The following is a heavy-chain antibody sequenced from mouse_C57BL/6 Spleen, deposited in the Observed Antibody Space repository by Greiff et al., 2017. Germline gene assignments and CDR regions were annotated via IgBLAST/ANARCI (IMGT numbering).Heavy chain of an antibody. J-gene: IGHJ4*01. CDR1: GFTFSSYA. CDR3: TRDESYYYAMDY. V-gene: IGHV5-9-1*02. Sequence: DVQLVESGEGLVKPGGSLKLSCAASGFTFSSYAMSWVRQTPEKRLEWVAYISSGGDYIYYADTVKGRFTISRDNARNTLYLQMSSLKSEDTAMYYCTRDESYYYAMDYWGQGTSVTVSS. CDR2: ISSGGDYI. D-gene: IGHD6-2*01.